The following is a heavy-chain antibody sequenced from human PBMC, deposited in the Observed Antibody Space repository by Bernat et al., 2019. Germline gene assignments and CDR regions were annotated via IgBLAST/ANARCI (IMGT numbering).Heavy chain of an antibody. CDR2: IYYSGST. CDR3: ARQDGDYVALFDY. V-gene: IGHV4-39*01. CDR1: GFVFANTW. Sequence: VQLVESGGGLVEPGGSLRLSCATSGFVFANTWMSWVRQAPGKGLEWIGSIYYSGSTYYNPSLKSRVTISVDTSKNQFSLKLSSVTAADTAVYYCARQDGDYVALFDYWGQGTLVTVSS. J-gene: IGHJ4*02. D-gene: IGHD4-17*01.